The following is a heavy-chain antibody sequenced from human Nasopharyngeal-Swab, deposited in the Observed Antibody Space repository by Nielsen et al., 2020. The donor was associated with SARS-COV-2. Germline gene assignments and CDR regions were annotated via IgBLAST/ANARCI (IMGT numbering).Heavy chain of an antibody. CDR3: AKEGCSGGSCYSLTFDY. V-gene: IGHV3-23*01. CDR2: ISGSGGST. D-gene: IGHD2-15*01. J-gene: IGHJ4*02. Sequence: GGSLRLSCAASGFTFSSYWMNRVRQAPGKGLEWVSAISGSGGSTYYADSVKGRFTISRDNSKNTLYLQMNSLRAEDTAVYYCAKEGCSGGSCYSLTFDYWGQGTLVTVSS. CDR1: GFTFSSYW.